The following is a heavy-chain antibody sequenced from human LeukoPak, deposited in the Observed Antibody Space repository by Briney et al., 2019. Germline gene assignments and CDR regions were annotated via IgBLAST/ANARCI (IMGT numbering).Heavy chain of an antibody. CDR3: AKSQSFYYYYGMDV. CDR2: IIPIFGTA. Sequence: VASVKVSCTASGGTFSSYAISWVRQAPGQGLEWMGGIIPIFGTANYAQKFQGRVTITADESTSTAYMELSSLRSEDTAVYYCAKSQSFYYYYGMDVWGQGTTVTVSS. J-gene: IGHJ6*02. V-gene: IGHV1-69*13. D-gene: IGHD5-24*01. CDR1: GGTFSSYA.